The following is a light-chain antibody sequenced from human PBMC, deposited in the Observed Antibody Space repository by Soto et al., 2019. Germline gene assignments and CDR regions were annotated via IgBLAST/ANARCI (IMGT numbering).Light chain of an antibody. Sequence: EIVLTQSPGTLSLSPGERASLSCRASQTISSSYIAWYRQKPGQAPRLLMLGTSTRATGVPDRFSGSGSGTNFTLTISRLEPEDFAVYYCQQYGGSPMYTFGQGTRLEIK. CDR3: QQYGGSPMYT. CDR1: QTISSSY. J-gene: IGKJ2*01. V-gene: IGKV3-20*01. CDR2: GTS.